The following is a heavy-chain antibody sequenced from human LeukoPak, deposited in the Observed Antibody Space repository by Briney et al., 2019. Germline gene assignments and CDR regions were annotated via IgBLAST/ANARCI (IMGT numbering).Heavy chain of an antibody. V-gene: IGHV3-23*01. Sequence: GGSLRLSCAASGFTFGSYAVRWVRQAPGKGLEWVSAISGSGGSTYYADSVKGRFTISRDNSKNTLHLQMKSPRVDDTAVYYCAKGLQFSSMDDWGQGTPVTVSS. CDR1: GFTFGSYA. CDR3: AKGLQFSSMDD. CDR2: ISGSGGST. J-gene: IGHJ4*01. D-gene: IGHD5-24*01.